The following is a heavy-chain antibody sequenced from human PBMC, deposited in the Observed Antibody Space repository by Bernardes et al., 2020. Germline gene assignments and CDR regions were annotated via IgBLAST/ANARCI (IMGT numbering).Heavy chain of an antibody. CDR1: GFSFSNYD. CDR2: IDTAGVT. CDR3: ARLPRCFGSYYYGMDV. Sequence: GGPLRLSCAASGFSFSNYDLHWVRQAPGKGLEWVSGIDTAGVTFYSGSVRGRFTVSRENAKNSLYLQMNSLRAGDTAVYYCARLPRCFGSYYYGMDVWGQGTTVIVSS. J-gene: IGHJ6*02. V-gene: IGHV3-13*04. D-gene: IGHD3-10*01.